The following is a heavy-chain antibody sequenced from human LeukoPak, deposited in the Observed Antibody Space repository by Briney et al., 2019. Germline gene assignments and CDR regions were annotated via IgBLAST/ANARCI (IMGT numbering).Heavy chain of an antibody. J-gene: IGHJ4*02. V-gene: IGHV3-23*01. CDR3: AKVGTSYCGGDCYFDY. Sequence: GGSLRLSCAASGFTFSSYAMSWVRQAPGKGLEWVSVINGSGGSTYYADSVKGRFTISRDNSKNTLYLQMSSLRAEDTAVYYCAKVGTSYCGGDCYFDYWGQGTLVTVSS. D-gene: IGHD2-21*02. CDR1: GFTFSSYA. CDR2: INGSGGST.